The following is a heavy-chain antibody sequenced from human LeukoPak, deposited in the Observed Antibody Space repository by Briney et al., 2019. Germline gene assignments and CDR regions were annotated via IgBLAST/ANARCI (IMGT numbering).Heavy chain of an antibody. J-gene: IGHJ4*02. CDR3: AKSPVSSCRGSFCYPFDY. CDR2: ISGSDDGT. Sequence: GGSLRLSCVASKFTFSSYALTWVRQAPGKGLEWVSAISGSDDGTYYADSVKGRFTISRDNSRNTLYLQMNTLRAEDTAVYFCAKSPVSSCRGSFCYPFDYWGQGNLVTVSS. D-gene: IGHD2-15*01. CDR1: KFTFSSYA. V-gene: IGHV3-23*01.